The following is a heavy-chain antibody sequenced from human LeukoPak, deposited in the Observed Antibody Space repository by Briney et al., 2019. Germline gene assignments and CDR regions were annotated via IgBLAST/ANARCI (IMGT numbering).Heavy chain of an antibody. CDR2: IYYSGST. D-gene: IGHD5-12*01. J-gene: IGHJ4*02. V-gene: IGHV4-30-4*01. CDR3: ARDGSGYDRFDY. CDR1: GGSISSGDYY. Sequence: SQTLSLTCTVSGGSISSGDYYWSWIRQPPGKGLEWIGYIYYSGSTYYNPSLKSRVTISVDTSKNQFSLNLNSVTAADTAAYYCARDGSGYDRFDYWGQGTLVTVSS.